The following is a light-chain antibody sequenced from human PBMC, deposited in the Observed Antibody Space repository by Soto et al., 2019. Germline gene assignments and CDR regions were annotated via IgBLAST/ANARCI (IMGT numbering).Light chain of an antibody. CDR3: AAWDDSLNGVV. V-gene: IGLV1-44*01. J-gene: IGLJ2*01. CDR2: SNT. Sequence: QSVLTQPPSASGTPGQTIAISCSGGSSNIGSHTVNWYQQLPGTAPRLLIYSNTQRPSGVPERFSGSKSGTTASLAISGLQSESEGDYYCAAWDDSLNGVVFGGGTKVTVL. CDR1: SSNIGSHT.